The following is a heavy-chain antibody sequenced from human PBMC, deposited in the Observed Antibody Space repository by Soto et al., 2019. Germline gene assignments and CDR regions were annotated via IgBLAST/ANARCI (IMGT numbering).Heavy chain of an antibody. CDR3: ARHVPAAGYYYGMDV. V-gene: IGHV1-69*12. D-gene: IGHD2-2*01. CDR2: IIPIFGTA. CDR1: GGTFSSYA. J-gene: IGHJ6*02. Sequence: QVQLVQSGAEVKKPGSSVKVSCKPSGGTFSSYAISWVRQAPGQGLEWMGGIIPIFGTANYAQKFQGRVTITADESASTAYMELSSLRSEDTAVYYCARHVPAAGYYYGMDVWGQGTTVTVSS.